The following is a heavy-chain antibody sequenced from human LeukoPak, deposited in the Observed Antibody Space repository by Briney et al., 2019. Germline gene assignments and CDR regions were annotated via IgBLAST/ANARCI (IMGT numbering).Heavy chain of an antibody. CDR1: GGSISSSSYY. J-gene: IGHJ4*02. D-gene: IGHD6-13*01. V-gene: IGHV4-39*01. Sequence: PSETLSLTCTVSGGSISSSSYYWGRLRQPPGMGLEWIGSIYYSGSTYYNPSLKSRVTISVDTSKNQFSLKLSSVTAADTAVYYCARVGWAAGTFDYWGQGTLVTVSS. CDR2: IYYSGST. CDR3: ARVGWAAGTFDY.